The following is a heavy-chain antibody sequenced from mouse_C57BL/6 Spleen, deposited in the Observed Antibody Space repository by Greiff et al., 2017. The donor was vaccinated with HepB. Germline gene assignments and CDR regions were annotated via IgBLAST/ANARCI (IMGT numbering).Heavy chain of an antibody. CDR1: GYTFTSYW. V-gene: IGHV1-64*01. J-gene: IGHJ1*03. D-gene: IGHD4-1*01. Sequence: VQLQQPGAELVKPGASVKLSCKASGYTFTSYWMHWVKQRPGQGLEWIGMIHPNSGSTNYNEKFKSKATLTVDKSSSTAYMQLSSLTSEDSAVYYCAREELGRKYFDVWGTGTTVTVSS. CDR3: AREELGRKYFDV. CDR2: IHPNSGST.